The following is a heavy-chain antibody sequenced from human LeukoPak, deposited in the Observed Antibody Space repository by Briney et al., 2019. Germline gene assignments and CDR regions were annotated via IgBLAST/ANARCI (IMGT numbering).Heavy chain of an antibody. Sequence: SETLSLTCTVSGGSISSYYWSWIRQPPGKGLEWIGYIYYSGTTYYNPPLKSRVTISLDTSKNQFSLKLSSVTAADTAVYYCARVAYGSASYYFDSWGQGALVTVSS. D-gene: IGHD3-10*01. J-gene: IGHJ4*02. V-gene: IGHV4-59*01. CDR2: IYYSGTT. CDR1: GGSISSYY. CDR3: ARVAYGSASYYFDS.